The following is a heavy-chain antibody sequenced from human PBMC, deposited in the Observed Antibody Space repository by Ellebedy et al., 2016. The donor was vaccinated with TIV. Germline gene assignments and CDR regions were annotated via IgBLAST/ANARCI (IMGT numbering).Heavy chain of an antibody. J-gene: IGHJ4*02. V-gene: IGHV4-59*08. CDR2: FYNSVNT. D-gene: IGHD3-10*01. Sequence: MPSETLSLTCTVSGGSISSYYWSWIRQLPGKGLEWTGYFYNSVNTIYNPSLKSRVSMSVDTSKNQVRLKLTSVTAEDTAVYYCARFVESGSTGDNWGQGTLVTVSS. CDR1: GGSISSYY. CDR3: ARFVESGSTGDN.